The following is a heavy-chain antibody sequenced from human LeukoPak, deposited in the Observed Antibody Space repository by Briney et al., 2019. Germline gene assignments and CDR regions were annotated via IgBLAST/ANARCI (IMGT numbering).Heavy chain of an antibody. V-gene: IGHV4-59*08. J-gene: IGHJ3*02. CDR2: IYDSGST. Sequence: PSETLSLTCTVSGGSINSSYWTWIRQPPGKGLEWIGNIYDSGSTNYSPSLKSRVTFSIDTSKNQFSLKLSSVTAADTAVYYCARHGLYSNAFDIWGQGTMVTVSS. D-gene: IGHD6-13*01. CDR1: GGSINSSY. CDR3: ARHGLYSNAFDI.